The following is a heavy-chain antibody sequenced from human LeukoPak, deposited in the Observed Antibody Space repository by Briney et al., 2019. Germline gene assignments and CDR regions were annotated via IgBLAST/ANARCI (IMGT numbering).Heavy chain of an antibody. CDR1: GFTSSSYA. CDR2: ISGGGST. CDR3: ASWPGGWYGEDS. D-gene: IGHD6-19*01. Sequence: GGSLRLSCAASGFTSSSYAMSWVRAAPGKGLEWVSVISGGGSTYYADSVKGRFTISRDTPKNTLYLQMNSRRVEDTAVYYCASWPGGWYGEDSWGQGTLVTVSS. J-gene: IGHJ4*02. V-gene: IGHV3-53*01.